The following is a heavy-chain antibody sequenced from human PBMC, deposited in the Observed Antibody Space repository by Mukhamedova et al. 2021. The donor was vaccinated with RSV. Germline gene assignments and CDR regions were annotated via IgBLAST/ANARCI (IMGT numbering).Heavy chain of an antibody. J-gene: IGHJ4*02. CDR3: ARDRITVSLQDDY. V-gene: IGHV3-69-1*01. Sequence: SSIPSSGINAEYMGGRFTISRDNSKNSLYLQMNSLRAEDTAVYYCARDRITVSLQDDYWGQGTLVTVSS. CDR2: IPSSGI. D-gene: IGHD3-3*01.